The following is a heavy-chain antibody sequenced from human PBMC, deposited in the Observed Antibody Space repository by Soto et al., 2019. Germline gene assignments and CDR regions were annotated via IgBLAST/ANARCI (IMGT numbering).Heavy chain of an antibody. D-gene: IGHD3-16*02. CDR2: IRGTGGST. CDR3: AKAHGAVTFGGVIVVPPDD. CDR1: GFTFSSYG. J-gene: IGHJ6*01. Sequence: GGSLRLSCAASGFTFSSYGMSWVRQAPGKGLDLFSVIRGTGGSTLYADSVKGRFTISRDNSKKTLYLQMNSLRAEDTAVFYCAKAHGAVTFGGVIVVPPDDWGQGTTVTVSS. V-gene: IGHV3-23*01.